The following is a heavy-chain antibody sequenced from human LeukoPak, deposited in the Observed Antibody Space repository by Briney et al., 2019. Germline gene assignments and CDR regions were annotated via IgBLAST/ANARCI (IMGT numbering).Heavy chain of an antibody. CDR3: ATVDTAMVTRDSYYYGMDV. Sequence: GESLRISCKGSGYSFTSYWICWVRQMPGKGLEWMGRIDPSDSYTNYSPSFQGHVTISADKSISTAYLQWSSLKASDTAMYYCATVDTAMVTRDSYYYGMDVWGKGTTVTVSS. D-gene: IGHD5-18*01. J-gene: IGHJ6*04. CDR1: GYSFTSYW. CDR2: IDPSDSYT. V-gene: IGHV5-10-1*01.